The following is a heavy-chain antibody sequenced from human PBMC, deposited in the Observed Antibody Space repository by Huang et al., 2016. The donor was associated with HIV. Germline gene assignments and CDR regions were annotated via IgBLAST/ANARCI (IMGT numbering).Heavy chain of an antibody. CDR2: ISASSGDP. V-gene: IGHV1-18*01. Sequence: QIQLMQSGPELKQPGASVKVSCKASGYTFTSYGITWVRQAPGQGPEWMGLISASSGDPEYAQKFQGRVTLTTDTSTNIAYRELRSLRSDDTAKYYCARDPKYHRIGYYRQRRGIDIWGQGTMVIVSS. CDR1: GYTFTSYG. D-gene: IGHD3-22*01. J-gene: IGHJ3*02. CDR3: ARDPKYHRIGYYRQRRGIDI.